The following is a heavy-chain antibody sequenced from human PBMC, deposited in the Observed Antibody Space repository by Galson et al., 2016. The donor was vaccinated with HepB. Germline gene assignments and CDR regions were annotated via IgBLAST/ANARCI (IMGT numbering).Heavy chain of an antibody. D-gene: IGHD3-3*01. CDR2: IGGSGGST. CDR1: GFTFSSYA. Sequence: SLRLSCAASGFTFSSYAMSWVRQAPGKGLEWVSAIGGSGGSTYYADPVKGRFTISRDNSKNTLYLQMNSLRAEDTAVYYCAKDKRDYDFWSGYYPYYYYGMDVWGQGTTVTVSS. V-gene: IGHV3-23*01. CDR3: AKDKRDYDFWSGYYPYYYYGMDV. J-gene: IGHJ6*02.